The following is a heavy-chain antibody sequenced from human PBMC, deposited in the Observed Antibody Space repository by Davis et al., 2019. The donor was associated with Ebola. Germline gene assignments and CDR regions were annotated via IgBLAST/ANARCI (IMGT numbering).Heavy chain of an antibody. CDR1: GFTFSSYD. D-gene: IGHD1-26*01. Sequence: GESLKISCAASGFTFSSYDMHWVRQATGKGLEWVSAIGTAGDTYYPGSVKGRFTISRDNAKNTLYLQMNSLRAEDTAVYYCARGHGSSPDNWFDPWGQGTLVTVSS. CDR3: ARGHGSSPDNWFDP. J-gene: IGHJ5*02. V-gene: IGHV3-13*01. CDR2: IGTAGDT.